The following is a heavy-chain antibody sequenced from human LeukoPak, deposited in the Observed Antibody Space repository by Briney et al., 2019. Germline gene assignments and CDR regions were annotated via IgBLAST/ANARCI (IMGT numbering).Heavy chain of an antibody. D-gene: IGHD3-10*01. Sequence: GGSLRLSCAASGFTFSDYYMSWIRQAPGKGLEWVSYISSSGSIIYHADSVKGRFTISRDNAKNSLYLQMNSLRAEDTAVYYCVRDRYYGSGSYYSDYWGQGTLVTVSS. J-gene: IGHJ4*02. CDR3: VRDRYYGSGSYYSDY. CDR1: GFTFSDYY. V-gene: IGHV3-11*04. CDR2: ISSSGSII.